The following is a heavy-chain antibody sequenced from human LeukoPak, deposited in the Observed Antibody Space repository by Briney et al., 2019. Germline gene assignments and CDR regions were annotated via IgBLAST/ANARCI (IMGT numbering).Heavy chain of an antibody. CDR3: ARGSRVFAHYDSSGYYSAFDI. CDR1: GYSFTSYW. J-gene: IGHJ3*02. V-gene: IGHV5-51*01. Sequence: GASVKVSCKGSGYSFTSYWIGWVRQMPGKGLEWMGIIYPGDSDTRYSPSFQGQVTISADKSISTAYLQWSSLKASDTAMYYCARGSRVFAHYDSSGYYSAFDIWGQGTMVTVSS. D-gene: IGHD3-22*01. CDR2: IYPGDSDT.